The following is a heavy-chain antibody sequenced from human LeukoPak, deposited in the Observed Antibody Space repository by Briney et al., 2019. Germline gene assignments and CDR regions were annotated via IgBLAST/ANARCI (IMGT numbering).Heavy chain of an antibody. V-gene: IGHV1-2*02. Sequence: VASVKVSCKASGYTFTGYYMHWVRQAPGQGLEWMGWINPNSGGTNYAQKFQGRVTMTRDTSISTAYMELSRLRSDDTAVYYCARERDGYNLENDYWGQGTLVTVSS. CDR2: INPNSGGT. CDR1: GYTFTGYY. D-gene: IGHD5-24*01. CDR3: ARERDGYNLENDY. J-gene: IGHJ4*02.